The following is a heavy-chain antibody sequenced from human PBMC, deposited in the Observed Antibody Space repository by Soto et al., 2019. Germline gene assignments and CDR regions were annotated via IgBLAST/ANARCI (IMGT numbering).Heavy chain of an antibody. V-gene: IGHV4-31*03. CDR1: GGSISSGGYY. Sequence: SETLSLTCTVSGGSISSGGYYWSWIRQHPGKGLEWIGYIYYSGSTYYNPSLKSRVTISVDTSKNQFSLKLSSVTAADTAVYYCARRYCSGGSCYYDYWGQGTLVTVS. CDR3: ARRYCSGGSCYYDY. D-gene: IGHD2-15*01. CDR2: IYYSGST. J-gene: IGHJ4*02.